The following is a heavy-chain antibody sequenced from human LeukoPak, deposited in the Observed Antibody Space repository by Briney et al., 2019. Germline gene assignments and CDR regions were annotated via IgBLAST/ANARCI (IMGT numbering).Heavy chain of an antibody. D-gene: IGHD3-10*01. V-gene: IGHV4-39*07. CDR1: GGSISSYY. Sequence: SETLSLTCTVSGGSISSYYWGWIRQPPGKGLEWIGSMYYTGSTYHNPSLTSRVTISLDTSTNQLSLRLTSVTAADTAVYYCARVLSGYGSGKGYFDSWGQGTLVTVSS. CDR3: ARVLSGYGSGKGYFDS. J-gene: IGHJ4*02. CDR2: MYYTGST.